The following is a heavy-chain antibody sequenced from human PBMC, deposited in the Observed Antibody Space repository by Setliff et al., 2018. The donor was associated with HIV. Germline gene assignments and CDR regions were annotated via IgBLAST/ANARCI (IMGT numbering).Heavy chain of an antibody. V-gene: IGHV4-59*08. CDR3: VRQGWDQGRVSSYYFDY. D-gene: IGHD1-26*01. Sequence: SETLSLTCTVSGGSMNNYFWSWIRQPPGKGLQWMGYIYHTGTTNYNRSLESRLTMSVDTSKNQFSLKLTSMTAADTAVYYCVRQGWDQGRVSSYYFDYWGQGTQVTVSS. J-gene: IGHJ4*02. CDR1: GGSMNNYF. CDR2: IYHTGTT.